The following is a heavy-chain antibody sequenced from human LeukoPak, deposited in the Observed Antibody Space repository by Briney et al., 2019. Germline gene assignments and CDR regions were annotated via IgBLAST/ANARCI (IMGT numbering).Heavy chain of an antibody. J-gene: IGHJ3*02. Sequence: GASVKVSCKASGYTFTSYGISWVRQAPGQGLEWMGWISAYNGNTNYAQKFQGRVTMTTETFTSTADMEVTSLRSDDTAVYYCARGVGNEGLTIWGQGTLVTVSS. CDR2: ISAYNGNT. D-gene: IGHD1-26*01. V-gene: IGHV1-18*01. CDR1: GYTFTSYG. CDR3: ARGVGNEGLTI.